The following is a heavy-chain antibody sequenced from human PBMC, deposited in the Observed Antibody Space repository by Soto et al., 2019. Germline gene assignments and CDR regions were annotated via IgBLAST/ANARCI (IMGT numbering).Heavy chain of an antibody. J-gene: IGHJ3*01. CDR2: IWYDGSIK. Sequence: QLQLVESGGGVVQPGRSLRLSCAASRFTFSSYGMHWVRQAPGKGLEWVALIWYDGSIKFYAESVTGRFTISRDNSTNTLHLQMNSMRAEDTAVYYCARDLAYCSGGSCYAGLGGFEVWGHGTMVTVSS. V-gene: IGHV3-33*01. CDR3: ARDLAYCSGGSCYAGLGGFEV. CDR1: RFTFSSYG. D-gene: IGHD2-15*01.